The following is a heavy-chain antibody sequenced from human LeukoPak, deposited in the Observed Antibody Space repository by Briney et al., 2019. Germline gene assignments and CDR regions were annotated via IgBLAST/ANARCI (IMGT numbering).Heavy chain of an antibody. CDR3: TRGSPGYSSSWLDF. Sequence: GGSLRLSCATSTFTFSSYWMHWVRQAPGKGLVWVSRINSDGSSRSYADYVKGRFTISRDDAKNTLYLQMSSLSVDDTAIYYCTRGSPGYSSSWLDFWGQGILVTVSS. D-gene: IGHD6-13*01. CDR2: INSDGSSR. CDR1: TFTFSSYW. J-gene: IGHJ4*02. V-gene: IGHV3-74*01.